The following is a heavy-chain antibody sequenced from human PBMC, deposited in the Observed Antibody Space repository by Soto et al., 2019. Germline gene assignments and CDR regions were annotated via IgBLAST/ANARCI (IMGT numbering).Heavy chain of an antibody. J-gene: IGHJ6*02. CDR2: IYYSGIT. V-gene: IGHV4-39*01. CDR1: GGSISSSSYY. D-gene: IGHD6-6*01. CDR3: ARRRDGEYSSSGSMDV. Sequence: SETLSLTCTVSGGSISSSSYYWGWDRQPPGKGLEWIGSIYYSGITYYNPSLKSRVTISVDTSKNQFSLKLSSVTAADTAVYYCARRRDGEYSSSGSMDVWGQGTTVTVSS.